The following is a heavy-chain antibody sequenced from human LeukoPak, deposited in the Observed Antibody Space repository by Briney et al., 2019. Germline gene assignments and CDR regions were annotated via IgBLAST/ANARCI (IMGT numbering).Heavy chain of an antibody. Sequence: GSSVKVSCKASGGTFSSYAISWVPQAPGQGLEWMGRIIPIFGTANYAQKFQGRVTITTDESTSTAYMELSSLRSEDTAVYYCASSDYDFWSGYYRDYWGQGTLVTVSS. CDR3: ASSDYDFWSGYYRDY. V-gene: IGHV1-69*05. CDR2: IIPIFGTA. J-gene: IGHJ4*02. CDR1: GGTFSSYA. D-gene: IGHD3-3*01.